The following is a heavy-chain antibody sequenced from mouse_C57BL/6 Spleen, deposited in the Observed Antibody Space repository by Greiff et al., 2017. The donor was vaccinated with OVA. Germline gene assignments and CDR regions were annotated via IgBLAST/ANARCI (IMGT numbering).Heavy chain of an antibody. V-gene: IGHV5-17*01. Sequence: EVHLVESGGGLVKPGGSLKLSCAASGFTFSDYGMHWVRQAPEKGLEWVAYISSGSSTIYYADTVKGRFTISRDKAKHTLFLQMTSLRSEDTAMYYCARTTMVTTGAMDYWGQGTSVTVSS. CDR3: ARTTMVTTGAMDY. J-gene: IGHJ4*01. CDR1: GFTFSDYG. CDR2: ISSGSSTI. D-gene: IGHD2-2*01.